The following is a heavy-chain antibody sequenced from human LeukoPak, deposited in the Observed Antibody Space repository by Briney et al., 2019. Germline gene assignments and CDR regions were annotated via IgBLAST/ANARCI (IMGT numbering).Heavy chain of an antibody. Sequence: GGSLRLSCVASGLTFSSQWMTWVRQAPGKGLEWVSVIYSGGSTYYADSVKGRFTISRDNSKNTLYLQMNSLRAEDTAVYYCARDAGGSSPTDAFDIWGQGTMVTVSS. V-gene: IGHV3-66*01. D-gene: IGHD1-26*01. CDR1: GLTFSSQW. CDR2: IYSGGST. CDR3: ARDAGGSSPTDAFDI. J-gene: IGHJ3*02.